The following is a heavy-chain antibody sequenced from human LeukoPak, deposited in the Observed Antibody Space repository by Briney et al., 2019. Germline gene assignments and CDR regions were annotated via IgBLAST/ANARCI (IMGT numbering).Heavy chain of an antibody. Sequence: GGSLRLSCAASGFTFTHYKMTWVRQARGKGLEGVSSINSTSGYIFYADLVQGRFNISREHAKNSLYLQMHSLRAEDTAVYYCARENGDSADAFDIWGQGTMVTVSS. D-gene: IGHD4-17*01. CDR2: INSTSGYI. CDR3: ARENGDSADAFDI. J-gene: IGHJ3*02. V-gene: IGHV3-21*01. CDR1: GFTFTHYK.